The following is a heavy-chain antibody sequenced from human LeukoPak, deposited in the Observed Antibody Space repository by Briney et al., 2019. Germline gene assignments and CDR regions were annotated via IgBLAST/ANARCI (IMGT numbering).Heavy chain of an antibody. CDR2: INPNSGGT. CDR1: GYTFTGYY. D-gene: IGHD3-22*01. V-gene: IGHV1-2*02. J-gene: IGHJ6*02. CDR3: ARDDNYYDSSGYYPYYYYYGMDV. Sequence: PEASVKVFCKASGYTFTGYYMHWVRQAPGQGLEWMGWINPNSGGTNYAQKFQGRVTMTRDTSISTAYMELSRLRSDDTAVYYCARDDNYYDSSGYYPYYYYYGMDVWGQGTTVTVSS.